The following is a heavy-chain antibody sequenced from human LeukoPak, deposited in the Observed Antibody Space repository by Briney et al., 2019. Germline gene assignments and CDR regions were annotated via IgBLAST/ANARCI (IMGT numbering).Heavy chain of an antibody. D-gene: IGHD3-22*01. Sequence: SETLSLTCTVSGGSISNYYWSWIRQPPGKGLEWIGYIYYSGSTNYNPSLQSRVTISVDTSKNQFSLKLNSVTAADTAVYYCTRGSIAYYYMDVWGKGNTVTISS. V-gene: IGHV4-59*01. J-gene: IGHJ6*03. CDR2: IYYSGST. CDR1: GGSISNYY. CDR3: TRGSIAYYYMDV.